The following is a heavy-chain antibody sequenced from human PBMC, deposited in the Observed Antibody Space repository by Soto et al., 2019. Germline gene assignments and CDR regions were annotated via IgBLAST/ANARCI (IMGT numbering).Heavy chain of an antibody. V-gene: IGHV3-23*01. CDR2: ISGSGGST. J-gene: IGHJ6*02. CDR1: GFTFSSYA. Sequence: AGGSLRLSCAASGFTFSSYAMSWVRQAPGKGLEWVSAISGSGGSTYYADSVKGRSTISRDNSKNTLYLQMNSLRAEDTAVYYCAKDRPIAAAGTGGMDVWGQGTTVTVSS. CDR3: AKDRPIAAAGTGGMDV. D-gene: IGHD6-13*01.